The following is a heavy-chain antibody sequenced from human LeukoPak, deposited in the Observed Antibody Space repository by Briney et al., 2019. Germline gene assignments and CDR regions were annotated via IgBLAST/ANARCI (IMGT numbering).Heavy chain of an antibody. CDR2: IIPIFGTA. CDR1: GYTFTSYA. J-gene: IGHJ6*03. V-gene: IGHV1-69*13. CDR3: ARVKDYGSGSKPPYYYYYYMDV. D-gene: IGHD3-10*01. Sequence: SVKVSCKASGYTFTSYAMNWVRQAPGQGLEWMGGIIPIFGTANYAQKFQGRVTITADESTSTAYMELSSLRSEDTAVYYCARVKDYGSGSKPPYYYYYYMDVWGKGTTVTISS.